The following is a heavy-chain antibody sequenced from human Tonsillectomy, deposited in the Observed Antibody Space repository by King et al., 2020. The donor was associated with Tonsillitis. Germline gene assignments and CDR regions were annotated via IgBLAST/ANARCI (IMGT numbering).Heavy chain of an antibody. CDR1: GFTFSSYN. Sequence: DVQLVESGGGLVKPGGSLRLSCAASGFTFSSYNMNWVRQAPGKGLEWVSSISSSSTYIYYADSVRGRFTISRDSAKNSLYLQMNSLRAEDTAVYYCAGDSFDYFYGMDVWGQGTTVTVPS. V-gene: IGHV3-21*01. CDR2: ISSSSTYI. J-gene: IGHJ6*02. CDR3: AGDSFDYFYGMDV. D-gene: IGHD3-3*01.